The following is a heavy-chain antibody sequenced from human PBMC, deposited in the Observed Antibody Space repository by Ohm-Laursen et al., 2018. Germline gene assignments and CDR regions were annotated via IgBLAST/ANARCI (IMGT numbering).Heavy chain of an antibody. V-gene: IGHV3-23*01. J-gene: IGHJ4*02. D-gene: IGHD2-15*01. CDR2: ISGSGATM. CDR3: AKHSGSEFY. Sequence: SLRLSCAASGFMFSYYAMSWVRQAPGKGLEWVSDISGSGATMHYADSVKGRFTISRDNSKNTLYLQMNSLRAEDTALYYCAKHSGSEFYWGQGTLVTVSS. CDR1: GFMFSYYA.